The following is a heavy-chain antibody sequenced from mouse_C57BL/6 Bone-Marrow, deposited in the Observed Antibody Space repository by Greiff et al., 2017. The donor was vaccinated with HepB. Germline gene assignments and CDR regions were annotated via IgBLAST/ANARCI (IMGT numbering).Heavy chain of an antibody. D-gene: IGHD1-1*01. CDR3: ARRITTVGWYFDV. V-gene: IGHV14-2*01. J-gene: IGHJ1*03. CDR2: IDPEDGET. CDR1: GFNIKDYY. Sequence: VQLKESGAELVKPGASVKLSCTASGFNIKDYYMHWVKQRTEQGLEWIGRIDPEDGETKYAPKFQGKATITADTSSNTAYLQLSSLTYEDTAVYYCARRITTVGWYFDVWGTGTTVTVSS.